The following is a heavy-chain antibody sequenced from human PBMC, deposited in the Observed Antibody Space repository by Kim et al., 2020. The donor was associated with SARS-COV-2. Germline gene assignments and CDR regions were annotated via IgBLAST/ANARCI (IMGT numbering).Heavy chain of an antibody. CDR3: ARGGKSSSSEMDV. Sequence: YPVSVKGRLTISRENAKNSLYLQMNSLRAGDTAVYYCARGGKSSSSEMDVWGKGTTVTVSS. J-gene: IGHJ6*04. V-gene: IGHV3-13*01. D-gene: IGHD6-13*01.